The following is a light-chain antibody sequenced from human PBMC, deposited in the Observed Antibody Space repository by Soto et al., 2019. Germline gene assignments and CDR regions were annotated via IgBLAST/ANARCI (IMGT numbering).Light chain of an antibody. V-gene: IGKV3-11*01. CDR3: QQRANWPLT. CDR1: QPVSSF. Sequence: EVVLTQSPDTLSLSPGERATLSCRASQPVSSFLAWYQQKPGQAPRLLIYDASNTAAGVPARFSGSGSGTDFTLTISRLETEDFAVYYCQQRANWPLTFGGGTKVEIK. CDR2: DAS. J-gene: IGKJ4*01.